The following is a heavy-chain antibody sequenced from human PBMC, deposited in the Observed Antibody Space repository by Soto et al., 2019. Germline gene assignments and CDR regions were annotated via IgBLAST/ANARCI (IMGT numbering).Heavy chain of an antibody. V-gene: IGHV4-59*01. CDR3: ARDSVIAAAEFDY. Sequence: SETLSLTCTVSGDSISTYYWNWIRQPPGKGLEWIGNIYYSGSTNYNPSLKSRVTISIDTSKNQFSLNLSSVTAADTAVYYCARDSVIAAAEFDYWGQGTLVTVSS. J-gene: IGHJ4*02. D-gene: IGHD6-13*01. CDR2: IYYSGST. CDR1: GDSISTYY.